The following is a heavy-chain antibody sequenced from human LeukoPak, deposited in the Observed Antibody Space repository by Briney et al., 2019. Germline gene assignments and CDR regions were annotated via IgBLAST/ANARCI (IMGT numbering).Heavy chain of an antibody. V-gene: IGHV4-39*01. Sequence: SETLSLTCTVSGGSISSSSYYWGWIHQPPGEGLEWIGSIYYSGSTYYNPSLKSRVTISVDTSKNQFSLKLSSVTAADTAVYYCACWELLDLYYFDYWGQGTLVTVSS. CDR2: IYYSGST. CDR3: ACWELLDLYYFDY. D-gene: IGHD1-26*01. CDR1: GGSISSSSYY. J-gene: IGHJ4*02.